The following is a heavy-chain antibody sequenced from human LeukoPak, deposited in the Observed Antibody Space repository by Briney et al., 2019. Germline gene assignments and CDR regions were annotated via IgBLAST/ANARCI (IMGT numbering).Heavy chain of an antibody. CDR3: ASGAGPAKLDY. V-gene: IGHV4-34*01. D-gene: IGHD4/OR15-4a*01. Sequence: SETLSLTCAVYGGSFSVYYWSWIRHPPGRGLEWIGEINHRGSTNYNPSLKSRVTISVDTSKTHFSLKLSSVTAADTAVYYCASGAGPAKLDYWGQGTLVTVSS. J-gene: IGHJ4*02. CDR2: INHRGST. CDR1: GGSFSVYY.